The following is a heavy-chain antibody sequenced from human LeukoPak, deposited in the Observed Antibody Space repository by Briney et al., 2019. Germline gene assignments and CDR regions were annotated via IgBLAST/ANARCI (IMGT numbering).Heavy chain of an antibody. V-gene: IGHV1-69*06. CDR3: APDATYYYGSGSYSI. D-gene: IGHD3-10*01. CDR1: GGTFSSYA. CDR2: ITPIFGTA. Sequence: SVKVSCKASGGTFSSYAISWVRQAPGQGLEWMGGITPIFGTANYAQKFQGRVTITADKSTSTAYMELSSLRSEDTAVYYCAPDATYYYGSGSYSIWGQGTMVTVSS. J-gene: IGHJ3*02.